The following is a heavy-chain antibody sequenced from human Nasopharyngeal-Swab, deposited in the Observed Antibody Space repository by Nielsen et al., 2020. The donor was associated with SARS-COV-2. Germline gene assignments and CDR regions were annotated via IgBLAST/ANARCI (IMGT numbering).Heavy chain of an antibody. CDR2: ISGTSTYI. CDR3: ARDLLSSWRAIGNWYFDL. CDR1: GFTFSTYS. D-gene: IGHD6-13*01. Sequence: GGSLRLSCTASGFTFSTYSMNWVRQAPGKGLEWVSSISGTSTYIYYADSVKGRFTVSRDNARNSLYLQMNSLTAEDTAAYYCARDLLSSWRAIGNWYFDLWGRGTLVTVSS. J-gene: IGHJ2*01. V-gene: IGHV3-21*01.